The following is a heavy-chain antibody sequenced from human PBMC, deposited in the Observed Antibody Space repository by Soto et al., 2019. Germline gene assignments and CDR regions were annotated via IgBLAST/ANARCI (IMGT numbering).Heavy chain of an antibody. D-gene: IGHD2-8*01. CDR2: IDPTDSYT. J-gene: IGHJ4*02. CDR1: GYSLTRKW. Sequence: PGESLKISCKASGYSLTRKWISWVRQMPGKGLEWMGRIDPTDSYTNYSPSFQGHVTISVDKSSSTAYVQWSSLKASDTAVYYCARDRDAYCSNGVCSGPYFDYWGRGTLVTVSS. CDR3: ARDRDAYCSNGVCSGPYFDY. V-gene: IGHV5-10-1*01.